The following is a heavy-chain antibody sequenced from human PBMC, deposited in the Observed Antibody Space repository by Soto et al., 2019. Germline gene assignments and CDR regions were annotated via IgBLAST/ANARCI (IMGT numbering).Heavy chain of an antibody. CDR2: INHSGST. D-gene: IGHD3-10*01. CDR1: GGSFSGYY. Sequence: SETLSLTCAVYGGSFSGYYWSWIRQPPGKGLEWIGEINHSGSTNYNPSLKSRVTISVDTSKNQFSLKLSSVTAADTAVYYCAGPKKLLWFGESYGPYFDYWGQGTLVTVSS. CDR3: AGPKKLLWFGESYGPYFDY. V-gene: IGHV4-34*01. J-gene: IGHJ4*02.